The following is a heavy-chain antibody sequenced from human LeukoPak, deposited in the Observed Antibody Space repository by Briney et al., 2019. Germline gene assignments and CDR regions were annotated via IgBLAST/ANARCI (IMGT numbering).Heavy chain of an antibody. CDR3: AKDYYCSGGSCYSNFDY. J-gene: IGHJ4*02. CDR2: IRYDASNK. Sequence: GGSLRLSCAASGFTFSSYGMHWVRQAPGKGLEWAAFIRYDASNKYYAGSVKGRFSTSRDNSKNTLYLHMNGLRAEDTAVYYCAKDYYCSGGSCYSNFDYWGQGTLVTVSS. D-gene: IGHD2-15*01. CDR1: GFTFSSYG. V-gene: IGHV3-30*02.